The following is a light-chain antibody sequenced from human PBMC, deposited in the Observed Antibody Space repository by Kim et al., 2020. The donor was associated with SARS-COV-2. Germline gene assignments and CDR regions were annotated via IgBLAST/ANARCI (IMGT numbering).Light chain of an antibody. CDR2: EKN. CDR3: NSRKSGVNHVV. V-gene: IGLV3-19*01. Sequence: SSELTQDPAVSVALGQTVRITCQGDSLRSYYASWYQQKPGQAPVLVIYEKNKRPSGIPDRFSGSSSGNTASLTITGAQAEDEADYYCNSRKSGVNHVVFGGGTKLTVL. J-gene: IGLJ3*02. CDR1: SLRSYY.